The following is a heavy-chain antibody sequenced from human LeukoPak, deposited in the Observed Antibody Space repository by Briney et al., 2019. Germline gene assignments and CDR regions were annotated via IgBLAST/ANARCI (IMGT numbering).Heavy chain of an antibody. D-gene: IGHD4-17*01. Sequence: GGSPRLSCVASRFSFSNSGMSWVRQPPGKGLDWVSAMSVSGGSTYYAASVKGRFTMSRDNSKNTLYLQMNSLRAEDTAVYYCVTVTSDYWGQGTLVTVSS. CDR2: MSVSGGST. CDR1: RFSFSNSG. V-gene: IGHV3-23*01. J-gene: IGHJ4*02. CDR3: VTVTSDY.